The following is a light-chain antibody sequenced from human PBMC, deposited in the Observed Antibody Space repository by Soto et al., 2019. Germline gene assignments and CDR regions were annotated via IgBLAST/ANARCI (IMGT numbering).Light chain of an antibody. J-gene: IGKJ1*01. CDR2: AAS. CDR3: LKHNSYPWT. V-gene: IGKV1-17*03. CDR1: QGISNY. Sequence: DIQMTQSPSAMSASVGDRVTITCRASQGISNYLDWFQQKPGKVPKRLIYAASSLQSGVPSRFSGSGYGTDFTLTISSPQPEDFATYYCLKHNSYPWTVGQGTRVEIK.